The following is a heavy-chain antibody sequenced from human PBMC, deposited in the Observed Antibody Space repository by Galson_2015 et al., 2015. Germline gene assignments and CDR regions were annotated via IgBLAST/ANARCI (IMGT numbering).Heavy chain of an antibody. CDR2: IKQGGSEE. J-gene: IGHJ2*01. Sequence: SLGLSCAASGFTFSSYWMSWVRQAPGKGLEWVANIKQGGSEEYYVDSVKGRFTISRDNAKDSLYLQMNSLRAEDTAVYYCARRSSGWYVPADWYFDLWGRGTLVTVSS. D-gene: IGHD6-19*01. CDR1: GFTFSSYW. CDR3: ARRSSGWYVPADWYFDL. V-gene: IGHV3-7*01.